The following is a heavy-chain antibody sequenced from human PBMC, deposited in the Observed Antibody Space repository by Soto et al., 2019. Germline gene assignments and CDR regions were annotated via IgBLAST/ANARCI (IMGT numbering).Heavy chain of an antibody. CDR3: TRGPPRVQWFDP. V-gene: IGHV4-61*01. Sequence: WETLSLTCTVSGGAVSNGTDYWSWIRQPPGKGLEWIGHIYFTGSTNYNPSLKSRVTMSLDTSRNQFSLKLSSVTAADTAVYYCTRGPPRVQWFDPWGLGTLVTVSS. CDR1: GGAVSNGTDY. J-gene: IGHJ5*02. CDR2: IYFTGST.